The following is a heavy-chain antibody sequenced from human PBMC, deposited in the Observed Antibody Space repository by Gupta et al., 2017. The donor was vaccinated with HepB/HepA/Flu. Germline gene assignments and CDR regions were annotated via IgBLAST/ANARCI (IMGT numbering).Heavy chain of an antibody. CDR3: ARDWGYCTNGVCDPPNGYFYYGMDV. V-gene: IGHV3-7*01. CDR2: IKEDGSEK. CDR1: GFPFSTYW. Sequence: EVQLVESGGGLVQPGGSLRLSCAVSGFPFSTYWMSWVRQAPGKGLEWVANIKEDGSEKYYVDSVKGRFTISRDNAKNSLFLQMNSLRAEDTAVYYCARDWGYCTNGVCDPPNGYFYYGMDVWGQGTTVTVSS. D-gene: IGHD2-8*01. J-gene: IGHJ6*02.